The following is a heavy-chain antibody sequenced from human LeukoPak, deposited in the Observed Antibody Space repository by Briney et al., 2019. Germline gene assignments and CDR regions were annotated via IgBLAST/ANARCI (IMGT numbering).Heavy chain of an antibody. CDR1: GGSFSGYY. J-gene: IGHJ6*02. Sequence: SETLSLTCAVYGGSFSGYYWSWIRQPPGKGLEWIGEINHSGSTNYNPSLKSRVTISVDTSKNQFSLKLSSVTAADTAVYHCARGPGLISGSAAGNYYYGMDVWGQGTTVTVSS. CDR3: ARGPGLISGSAAGNYYYGMDV. CDR2: INHSGST. V-gene: IGHV4-34*01. D-gene: IGHD6-13*01.